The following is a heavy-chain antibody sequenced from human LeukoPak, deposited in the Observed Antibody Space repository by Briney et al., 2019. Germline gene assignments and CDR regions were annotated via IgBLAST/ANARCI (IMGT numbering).Heavy chain of an antibody. CDR1: HGSFSGYY. CDR3: ARDRTGETKIDY. Sequence: SETLSLTCAVYHGSFSGYYWSWIRKPPGKGLEWIGYIHYSDSSNYNPSLKSRVTISLDTSKNQFSLKLSSVTAADTAVYYCARDRTGETKIDYWGQGTLVTVSS. CDR2: IHYSDSS. J-gene: IGHJ4*02. V-gene: IGHV4-59*01. D-gene: IGHD3/OR15-3a*01.